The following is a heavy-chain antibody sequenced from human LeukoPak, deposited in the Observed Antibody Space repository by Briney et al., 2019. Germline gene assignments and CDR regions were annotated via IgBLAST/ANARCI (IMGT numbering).Heavy chain of an antibody. CDR1: GFTFSNYW. CDR3: AKGHDYGDSSFDY. D-gene: IGHD4-17*01. CDR2: ITADGSNA. Sequence: GGSLRLSCAASGFTFSNYWMHWVRQAPEKGLVGVAHITADGSNAYYAASVEGRFTISRDNSKNTLFLQMNSLRAEDTAVYYCAKGHDYGDSSFDYWGQGTLVTVSS. J-gene: IGHJ4*02. V-gene: IGHV3-74*01.